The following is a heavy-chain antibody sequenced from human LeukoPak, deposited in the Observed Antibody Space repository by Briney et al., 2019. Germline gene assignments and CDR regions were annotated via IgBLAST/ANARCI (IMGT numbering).Heavy chain of an antibody. V-gene: IGHV4-38-2*02. Sequence: SETLSLTCTVSGYSISSGFYWGWIRQPPGKGLEWIVNIHHSGSTDHNPSLKSRVTISVDTSKNQFSLKLSSVTAADTAVYYCARVSAAAGTAWGQGTLVTVSS. J-gene: IGHJ5*02. CDR2: IHHSGST. CDR1: GYSISSGFY. CDR3: ARVSAAAGTA. D-gene: IGHD6-13*01.